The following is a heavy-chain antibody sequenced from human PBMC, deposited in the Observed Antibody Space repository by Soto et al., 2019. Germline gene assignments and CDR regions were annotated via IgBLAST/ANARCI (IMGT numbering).Heavy chain of an antibody. CDR2: VYHTGAT. Sequence: QLQRQGSGPGRVEPSQTLSPVCMFPGDPLIYGGSYWGWFRQSPGKALEWIGFVYHTGATYYHPSLESRVTMAVDMSKNEFSLKLTSVTAADTATYYCAREGHSSWEWLDPWGQGILVTVSS. D-gene: IGHD1-26*01. CDR3: AREGHSSWEWLDP. CDR1: GDPLIYGGSY. J-gene: IGHJ5*02. V-gene: IGHV4-31*03.